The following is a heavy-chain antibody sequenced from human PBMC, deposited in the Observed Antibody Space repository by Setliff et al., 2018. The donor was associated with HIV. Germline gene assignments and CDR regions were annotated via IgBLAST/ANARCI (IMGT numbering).Heavy chain of an antibody. CDR2: IYYAGST. D-gene: IGHD3-10*01. V-gene: IGHV4-59*01. Sequence: PSDTLSLTCTVSGGSMSSYYWSWIRQPPGKGLEWIGSIYYAGSTDYNPSLMSRVTISLDTPKNQFSLKLNSVIAADTAVYYCARNRVPSSLWGQGTLVTVSS. CDR3: ARNRVPSSL. CDR1: GGSMSSYY. J-gene: IGHJ4*02.